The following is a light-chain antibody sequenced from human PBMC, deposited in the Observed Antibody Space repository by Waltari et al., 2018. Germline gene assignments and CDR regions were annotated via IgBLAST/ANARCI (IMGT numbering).Light chain of an antibody. CDR2: IGN. J-gene: IGLJ3*02. CDR3: SMYMGSGIWV. Sequence: QTVLTQEPSLSVSPGGTVTLTCALSSGSVSSTSYATWYQQTPAQAPRTLVYIGNGRSSGVPDRFSGSILGNKAALTITGAQADEESDYYCSMYMGSGIWVFGGGTKLTVL. CDR1: SGSVSSTSY. V-gene: IGLV8-61*01.